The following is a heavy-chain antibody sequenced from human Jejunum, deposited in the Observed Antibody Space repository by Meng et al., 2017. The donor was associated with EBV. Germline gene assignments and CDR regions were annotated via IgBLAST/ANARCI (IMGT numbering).Heavy chain of an antibody. CDR2: MHPGGST. J-gene: IGHJ4*02. D-gene: IGHD4-11*01. V-gene: IGHV4-4*02. Sequence: VLLQVLGPGLVKPSGALSFTCAVSGDSTSSSHWWSWVRQPPGKGLEWIGEMHPGGSTNYTPSLQSRVTISVDNSKNQFSLKLTSVTAADTAVYYCAKSNDYSLNSWGQGTLVTVSS. CDR3: AKSNDYSLNS. CDR1: GDSTSSSHW.